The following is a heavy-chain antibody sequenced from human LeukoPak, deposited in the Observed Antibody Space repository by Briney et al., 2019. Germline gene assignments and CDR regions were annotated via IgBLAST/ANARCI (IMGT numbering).Heavy chain of an antibody. D-gene: IGHD5-18*01. J-gene: IGHJ5*02. CDR3: ARGLPARAWIDP. CDR2: INHSGST. V-gene: IGHV4-34*01. CDR1: GGSFSGYY. Sequence: SETLSLTCAVYGGSFSGYYWSWIRQPPGKGLEWIGEINHSGSTNHNSSLKSRVTISVDTSKNQFSLKLSSVTAADTAVYYCARGLPARAWIDPWGQGTLVTVSS.